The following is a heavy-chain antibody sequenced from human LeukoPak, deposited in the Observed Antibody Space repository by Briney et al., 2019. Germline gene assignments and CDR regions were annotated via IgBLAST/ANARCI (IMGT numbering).Heavy chain of an antibody. CDR2: INGIGGGT. D-gene: IGHD6-13*01. Sequence: GGSLRPSCAASGFTFSSYEMNWVRQAPGKGLEWVSGINGIGGGTAYADSVKGRFTISRDNAKNSLYLQMNSLRLEDTALYFCAKWNRQPLVKGWFDSWGRGTLVTVSS. J-gene: IGHJ5*01. CDR3: AKWNRQPLVKGWFDS. CDR1: GFTFSSYE. V-gene: IGHV3-9*01.